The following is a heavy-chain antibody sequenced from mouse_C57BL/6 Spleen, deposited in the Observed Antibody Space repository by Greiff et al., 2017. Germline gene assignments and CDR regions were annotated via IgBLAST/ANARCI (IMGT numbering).Heavy chain of an antibody. V-gene: IGHV1-82*01. D-gene: IGHD2-2*01. CDR2: IYPGDGDT. Sequence: QVQLKESGPELVKPGASVKISCTASGYAFSSSWMNWVKQRPGKGLEWIGRIYPGDGDTNYNGKFKGKATLTADKSSSTAYLQLSSLTSEDSAVYYCASYGYDGGAWFAYWGQGTLVTVSA. CDR3: ASYGYDGGAWFAY. CDR1: GYAFSSSW. J-gene: IGHJ3*01.